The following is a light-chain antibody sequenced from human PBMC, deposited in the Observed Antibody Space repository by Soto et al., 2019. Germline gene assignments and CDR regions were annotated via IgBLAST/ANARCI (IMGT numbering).Light chain of an antibody. CDR3: QTWGSGIRVV. J-gene: IGLJ2*01. Sequence: QLVLTQSPSASASLGASVKLTCTLSSGHSSYAIAWHQQQPEKGPRYLMKLNSDGSHSKGDGIPDRFSGSSSGAERYLTIYSLQSEDEAEYYCQTWGSGIRVVFGGGTKLTVL. CDR2: LNSDGSH. V-gene: IGLV4-69*01. CDR1: SGHSSYA.